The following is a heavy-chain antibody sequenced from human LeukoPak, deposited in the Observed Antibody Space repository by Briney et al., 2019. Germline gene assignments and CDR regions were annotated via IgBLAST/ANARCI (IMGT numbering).Heavy chain of an antibody. V-gene: IGHV1-18*01. D-gene: IGHD2-15*01. CDR3: ARTIIVDRRLDY. Sequence: ASVNVSCKSSGYTFTSYGISWVRQAPGQGLEWMGWISAYNGNTNYAQKLQGRVTMTTDTSTSTAYMELRSLRSDDTAVYHCARTIIVDRRLDYWGQGTLVTVSS. J-gene: IGHJ4*02. CDR2: ISAYNGNT. CDR1: GYTFTSYG.